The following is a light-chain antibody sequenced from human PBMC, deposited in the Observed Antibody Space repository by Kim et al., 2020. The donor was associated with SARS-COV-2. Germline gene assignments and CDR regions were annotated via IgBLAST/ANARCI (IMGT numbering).Light chain of an antibody. Sequence: QGLHISRTGNNSTIGTGYDLHWYQQLPGTAPNLLIYVNNIRPSGVPDRFSGSKSGTSASLAITGLQAEDEADYYCQSYDNSLSGWVFGGGTQLTVL. CDR3: QSYDNSLSGWV. CDR1: NSTIGTGYD. CDR2: VNN. J-gene: IGLJ2*01. V-gene: IGLV1-40*01.